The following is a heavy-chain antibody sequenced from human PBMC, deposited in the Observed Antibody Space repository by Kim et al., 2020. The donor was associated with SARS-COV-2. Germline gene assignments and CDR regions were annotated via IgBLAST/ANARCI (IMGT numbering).Heavy chain of an antibody. CDR3: ARVRNILTTVVTPDYFDY. J-gene: IGHJ4*02. CDR2: IYHSGST. Sequence: SETLSLTCTVSGYSISSGYYWGWIRQPPGKGLEWIGSIYHSGSTYYNPSLKSRVTISVDTSKNQFSLKLSSVTAADTAVYYCARVRNILTTVVTPDYFDYWGQGTLVTVSS. CDR1: GYSISSGYY. V-gene: IGHV4-38-2*02. D-gene: IGHD3-9*01.